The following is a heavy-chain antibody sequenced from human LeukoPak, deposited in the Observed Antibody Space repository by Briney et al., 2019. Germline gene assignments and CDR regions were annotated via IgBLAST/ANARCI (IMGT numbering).Heavy chain of an antibody. Sequence: SETLSLTCTVSGGSISSSSYYWGWIRQPPGKGLEWIGSIYYSGSTYYNPSLKSRVTISVDTSKNQFSLKLSSVTAADTAVYYCARRPRYSSSWYSAFDIWGQGTMVTVSS. CDR3: ARRPRYSSSWYSAFDI. J-gene: IGHJ3*02. CDR1: GGSISSSSYY. D-gene: IGHD6-13*01. CDR2: IYYSGST. V-gene: IGHV4-39*01.